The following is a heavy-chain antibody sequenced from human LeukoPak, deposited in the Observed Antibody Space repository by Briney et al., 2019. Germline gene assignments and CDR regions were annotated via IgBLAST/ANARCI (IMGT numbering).Heavy chain of an antibody. D-gene: IGHD1-26*01. CDR3: ARVGSGSFDS. J-gene: IGHJ5*01. V-gene: IGHV4-59*11. Sequence: SETLSLTCSVSGGSISSHYWSWIRQPPGKGLEWIGYNSYSGHTNYNPSLKSRVTISVDTSKNHFSLNLSSVTAADTAVYYCARVGSGSFDSWGQGTLVAVSS. CDR2: NSYSGHT. CDR1: GGSISSHY.